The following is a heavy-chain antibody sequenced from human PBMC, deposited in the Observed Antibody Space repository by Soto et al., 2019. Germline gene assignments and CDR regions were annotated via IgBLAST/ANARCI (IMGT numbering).Heavy chain of an antibody. CDR1: GFTFSRYA. D-gene: IGHD4-4*01. Sequence: EVQLLESGGGLVQPGGSLRLSCAASGFTFSRYAMSWVRQAPGKGLEWVSAISGSGGSTYYADTAKGRFTISRDNSKNTLYLQINSLRAEDTAVYYCAESVGSYPTVTTLWGQGTLVTVSS. V-gene: IGHV3-23*01. J-gene: IGHJ4*02. CDR3: AESVGSYPTVTTL. CDR2: ISGSGGST.